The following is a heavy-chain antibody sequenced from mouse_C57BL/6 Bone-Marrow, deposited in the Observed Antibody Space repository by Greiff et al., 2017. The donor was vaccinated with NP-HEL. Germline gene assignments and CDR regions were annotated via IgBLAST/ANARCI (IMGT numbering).Heavy chain of an antibody. J-gene: IGHJ3*01. CDR3: ARHYGYDGFAY. Sequence: QVQLQQPGAELVKPGASVKLSCKASGYTFTSYWMQWVKQRPGQGLEWIGELDPSDSYTNYNQKFKGKATLTVDKSSSTAYMQLSSLTSEDSAVYYCARHYGYDGFAYWGQGTLVTVSA. CDR2: LDPSDSYT. CDR1: GYTFTSYW. V-gene: IGHV1-50*01. D-gene: IGHD2-2*01.